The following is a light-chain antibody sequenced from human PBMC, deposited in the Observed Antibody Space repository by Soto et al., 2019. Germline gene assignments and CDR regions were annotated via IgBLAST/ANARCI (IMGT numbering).Light chain of an antibody. CDR3: SSYGGSNNYV. V-gene: IGLV2-8*01. CDR1: SSDVGGYNY. CDR2: EVT. J-gene: IGLJ1*01. Sequence: QSALTQPPSASGSPGQSVTISCTGTSSDVGGYNYVSWYQQHPGKAPKLMIYEVTRRPSGVPDRFSGSKSGNTASLTVSGLQADEEADYYCSSYGGSNNYVFGTGTKLTVL.